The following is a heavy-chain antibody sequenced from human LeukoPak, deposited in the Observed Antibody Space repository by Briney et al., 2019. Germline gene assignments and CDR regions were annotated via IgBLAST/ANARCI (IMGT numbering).Heavy chain of an antibody. CDR1: GGSISSYY. CDR3: AKDGPRAAIVVVTAIPYYFDY. Sequence: SETLSLTCTVSGGSISSYYWSWIRQPPGKGLEWIGYIYYSGSTNYNPSLKSRVTISVDTSKNQFSLKLSSVTAADTAVYYCAKDGPRAAIVVVTAIPYYFDYWGQGTLVTVSS. V-gene: IGHV4-59*01. J-gene: IGHJ4*02. D-gene: IGHD2-21*02. CDR2: IYYSGST.